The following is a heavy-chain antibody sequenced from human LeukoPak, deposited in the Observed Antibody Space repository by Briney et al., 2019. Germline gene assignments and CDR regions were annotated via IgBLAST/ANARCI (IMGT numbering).Heavy chain of an antibody. D-gene: IGHD2-2*01. V-gene: IGHV3-30-3*01. CDR1: GFTFSNYD. Sequence: QTGGSLRLSCAASGFTFSNYDMNWVRQAPGKGLEWVAVISYDGSNKYYADSVKGRFTISRDNSKNTLYLQMNSLRAEDTAVYYCARDVQGYCSSISCYGGAFDVWGQGTMVTVSS. J-gene: IGHJ3*01. CDR2: ISYDGSNK. CDR3: ARDVQGYCSSISCYGGAFDV.